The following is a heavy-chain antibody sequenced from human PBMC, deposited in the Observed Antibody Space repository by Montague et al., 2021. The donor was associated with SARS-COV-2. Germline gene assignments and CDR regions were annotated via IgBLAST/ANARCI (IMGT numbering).Heavy chain of an antibody. D-gene: IGHD3-22*01. Sequence: SETRSLTCTVSGGSISSSNYYWGWIRQPPGKGLEWIGSICYSASTYYNPSLKSRVTISVDTSQNQFSLKLSSVTAADTAVYYCASPTYYYDSSGSDAFDIWGQGTMVTVSS. CDR2: ICYSAST. CDR1: GGSISSSNYY. V-gene: IGHV4-39*01. J-gene: IGHJ3*02. CDR3: ASPTYYYDSSGSDAFDI.